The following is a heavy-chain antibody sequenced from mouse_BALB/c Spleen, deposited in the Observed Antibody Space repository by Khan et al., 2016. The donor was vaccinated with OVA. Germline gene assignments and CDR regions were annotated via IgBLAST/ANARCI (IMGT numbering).Heavy chain of an antibody. Sequence: VQLVESGPDLVAPSQSLSITCTVSGFSLTGYGVNWVRQPPGKGLEWLGMIWGDGSTDYNSALKSRLNPSKDNSKSHVFLKMNSLQTDDTARYYCARAYYGNYREAMDYWGQGTSVTVSS. V-gene: IGHV2-6-7*01. D-gene: IGHD2-10*01. CDR3: ARAYYGNYREAMDY. CDR2: IWGDGST. CDR1: GFSLTGYG. J-gene: IGHJ4*01.